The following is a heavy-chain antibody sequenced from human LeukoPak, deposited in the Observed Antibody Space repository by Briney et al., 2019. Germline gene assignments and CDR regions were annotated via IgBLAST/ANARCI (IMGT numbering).Heavy chain of an antibody. CDR3: ARAKITGARPDYFDY. V-gene: IGHV3-48*04. Sequence: GGSLRLSCAASGFTFSSHTINWVRQAPGKGLEWISYISSDSIKYYADSVKGRFTISRDNAKTLLYLEMNSLRGEDTAVYYCARAKITGARPDYFDYWGQGNLVTVSS. CDR2: ISSDSIK. J-gene: IGHJ4*02. D-gene: IGHD7-27*01. CDR1: GFTFSSHT.